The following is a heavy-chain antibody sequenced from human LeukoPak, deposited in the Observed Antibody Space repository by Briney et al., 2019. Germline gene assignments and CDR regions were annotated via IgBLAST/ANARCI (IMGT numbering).Heavy chain of an antibody. J-gene: IGHJ4*02. V-gene: IGHV1-18*04. D-gene: IGHD4-17*01. CDR2: ISAYNDNT. CDR1: GYTFTSYG. Sequence: ASVKVSCKASGYTFTSYGISWVRQAPGQGLEWMGWISAYNDNTNYAQKLQCRVTMTTDTFTNTAYMELRSLRSDDTAVYYCPRAVLHGDLAFDYWGQGTLVTVSS. CDR3: PRAVLHGDLAFDY.